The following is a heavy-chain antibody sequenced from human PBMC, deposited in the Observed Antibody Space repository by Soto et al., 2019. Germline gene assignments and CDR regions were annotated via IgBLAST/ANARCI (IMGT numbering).Heavy chain of an antibody. Sequence: SETLSLTCTVSGGSISSGGYYWSWICQHPGKGPEWIGYIYYSGSTYYNPSLKSRVTISVDTSKNQFSLKLSSVTAADTAVYYCARDSSSPRYNWFDPWGQGTLVTVSS. CDR2: IYYSGST. CDR3: ARDSSSPRYNWFDP. CDR1: GGSISSGGYY. J-gene: IGHJ5*02. V-gene: IGHV4-31*03. D-gene: IGHD6-6*01.